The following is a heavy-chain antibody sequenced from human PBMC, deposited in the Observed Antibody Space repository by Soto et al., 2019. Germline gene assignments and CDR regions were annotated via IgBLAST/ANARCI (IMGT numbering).Heavy chain of an antibody. D-gene: IGHD2-2*01. J-gene: IGHJ6*02. CDR3: ARDQGYCSSTSCLNYYYYGIDV. CDR2: IYYSGST. V-gene: IGHV4-31*03. CDR1: GGSISSGGYY. Sequence: PSETLSLTCTVSGGSISSGGYYWSWIRQHPGKGLEWIGYIYYSGSTYYNPSLKSRVTISVDTSKNQFSLKLSSVTAADTAVYYCARDQGYCSSTSCLNYYYYGIDVWGQGTTVTVSS.